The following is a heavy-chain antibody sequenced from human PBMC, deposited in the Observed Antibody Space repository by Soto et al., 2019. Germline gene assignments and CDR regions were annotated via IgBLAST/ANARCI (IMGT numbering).Heavy chain of an antibody. CDR1: GFNFGDAW. J-gene: IGHJ4*02. D-gene: IGHD2-2*01. CDR3: LSHDVSGQNYIPS. V-gene: IGHV3-15*07. Sequence: EMQLVESGGGLVKPGWSLRLSCAASGFNFGDAWMNWVRQAPGEGLEWVGRIKSKSYGGTADYAAPVEGRFTISRDDAQNTLSLQMSSLKTDYTAVYFCLSHDVSGQNYIPSWGQGTLVTVSS. CDR2: IKSKSYGGTA.